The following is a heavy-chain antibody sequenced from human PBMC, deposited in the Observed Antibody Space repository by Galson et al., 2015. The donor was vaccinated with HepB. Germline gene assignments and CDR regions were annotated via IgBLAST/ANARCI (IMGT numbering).Heavy chain of an antibody. J-gene: IGHJ4*02. Sequence: PVKVSCKASGYTFPSYYIHCVPQAPGLGLEWMGMINPTGGSTRYAQKFQGRVTVTRDTSTSTVYMELSSLRSDDTAVYYCARVQYDRSGYYNFDYWGQGTLVTVSS. CDR1: GYTFPSYY. CDR2: INPTGGST. V-gene: IGHV1-46*01. D-gene: IGHD3-22*01. CDR3: ARVQYDRSGYYNFDY.